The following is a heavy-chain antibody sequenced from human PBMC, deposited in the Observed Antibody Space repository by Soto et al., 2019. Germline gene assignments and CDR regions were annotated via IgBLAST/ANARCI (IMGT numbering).Heavy chain of an antibody. CDR3: ARTLELRGYYYYYMDV. Sequence: GASVKVSCKASGYTFTSYGISWVRQAPGQGLEWMGWISAYNGNTNYAQKLQGRVTMTTDTSTSTAYMELRSLRSDDTAVYYCARTLELRGYYYYYMDVWGKGTTVTVSS. V-gene: IGHV1-18*01. CDR1: GYTFTSYG. D-gene: IGHD1-7*01. J-gene: IGHJ6*03. CDR2: ISAYNGNT.